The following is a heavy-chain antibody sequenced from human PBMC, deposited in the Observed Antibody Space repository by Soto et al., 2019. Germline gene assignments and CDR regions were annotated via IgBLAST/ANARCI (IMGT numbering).Heavy chain of an antibody. CDR3: ARMNVDSYQFYYAMDV. V-gene: IGHV2-26*01. CDR2: IFSDNER. CDR1: GFSLTTGKMG. Sequence: SGPTLVNPTETLTLTCTVSGFSLTTGKMGVSWIRRPPGKALEWLAHIFSDNERSYGTSLQGRLTISKDTSGSQVVLSMTNVDPVDTATYYCARMNVDSYQFYYAMDVWGQGTTVTVSS. D-gene: IGHD4-17*01. J-gene: IGHJ6*02.